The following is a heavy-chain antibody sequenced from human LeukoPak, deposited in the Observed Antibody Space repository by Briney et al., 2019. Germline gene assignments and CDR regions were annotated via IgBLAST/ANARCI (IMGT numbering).Heavy chain of an antibody. J-gene: IGHJ4*02. D-gene: IGHD6-13*01. CDR3: ARRQQVFDY. CDR2: ISSSSSTI. Sequence: WGSLRLSCAASGFTFSSYSMNWVRQAPGKGLEWVSYISSSSSTIYYADSVKGRFTISRDNAKNSLYLQMNSLRAEDTAVYYCARRQQVFDYWGQGTLVTVSS. V-gene: IGHV3-48*01. CDR1: GFTFSSYS.